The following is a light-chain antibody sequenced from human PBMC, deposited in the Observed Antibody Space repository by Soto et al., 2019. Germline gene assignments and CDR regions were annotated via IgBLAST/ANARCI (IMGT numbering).Light chain of an antibody. CDR1: SSDVGGYKH. CDR3: NSYTSIGTLV. CDR2: DVN. V-gene: IGLV2-14*03. J-gene: IGLJ2*01. Sequence: QSALAQPASVAGSPGQSITMSCTGTSSDVGGYKHVSWYQHHPGKAPKLLIYDVNNRPSGVSYRFSGSKSGNTASLTSSGLQAEDEAYYYCNSYTSIGTLVFGGGTQLTVL.